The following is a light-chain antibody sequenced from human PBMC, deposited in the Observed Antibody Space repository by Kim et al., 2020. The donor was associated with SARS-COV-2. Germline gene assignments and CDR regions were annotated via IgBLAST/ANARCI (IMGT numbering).Light chain of an antibody. J-gene: IGKJ2*01. Sequence: DIQLTQSPSSLSASVGDRVTITCQASLDVNTYLNWFQQKPGKPPKLLIYDAFNLVPGVPSRFSGSGSGTHFTFTISSLQPEDIATYYCQQYDRLPRSFGQGTKLEIK. CDR1: LDVNTY. V-gene: IGKV1-33*01. CDR2: DAF. CDR3: QQYDRLPRS.